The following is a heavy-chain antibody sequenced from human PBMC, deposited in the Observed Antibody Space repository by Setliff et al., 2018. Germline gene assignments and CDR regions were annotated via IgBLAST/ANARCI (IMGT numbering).Heavy chain of an antibody. D-gene: IGHD4-4*01. Sequence: GESLTISCAASGFRFSRHWMTWVRQAPGKGLEWVANIKEDGSEEYYVDSVRGRFSISRDNAKDSVFLEMNSLRAGDTAVYYCARDNVILDDSRGIFYPWYDPWGQGTLVTVSS. CDR2: IKEDGSEE. CDR3: ARDNVILDDSRGIFYPWYDP. J-gene: IGHJ5*02. CDR1: GFRFSRHW. V-gene: IGHV3-7*03.